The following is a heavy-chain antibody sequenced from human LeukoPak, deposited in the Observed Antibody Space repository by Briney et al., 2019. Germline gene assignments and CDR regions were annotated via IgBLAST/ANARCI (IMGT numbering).Heavy chain of an antibody. D-gene: IGHD2-15*01. Sequence: SVEVSCKASGGTFSSYAISWVRQAPGQGLEWMGRIIPIFGTANYAQKFQGRVTITTDEFTSTAYMELSSLRSEDTAVYYCATQRRCSGGSCYAFDYWGQGTLVTVSS. J-gene: IGHJ4*02. CDR1: GGTFSSYA. CDR2: IIPIFGTA. V-gene: IGHV1-69*05. CDR3: ATQRRCSGGSCYAFDY.